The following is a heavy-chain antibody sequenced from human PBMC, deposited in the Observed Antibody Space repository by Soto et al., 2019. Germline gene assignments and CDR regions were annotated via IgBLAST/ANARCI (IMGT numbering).Heavy chain of an antibody. V-gene: IGHV4-39*01. CDR1: GGSISSSSYY. CDR3: ARHPSGDFWSGYPNWFDP. Sequence: PSETLSLTCTVSGGSISSSSYYWGWIRQPPGKGLEWIGSIYYSGSTYYNPSLKSRVTISVDTSKNQFSLKLSSVTAADTAVYYCARHPSGDFWSGYPNWFDPWGQGTLVTGSS. D-gene: IGHD3-3*01. J-gene: IGHJ5*02. CDR2: IYYSGST.